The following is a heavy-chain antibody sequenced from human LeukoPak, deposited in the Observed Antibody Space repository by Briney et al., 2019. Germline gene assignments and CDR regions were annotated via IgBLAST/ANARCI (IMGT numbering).Heavy chain of an antibody. V-gene: IGHV4-59*01. J-gene: IGHJ4*02. CDR1: GGSISSYY. CDR3: ARVGVGALDC. CDR2: IYYSGST. Sequence: SETLSLTCTVSGGSISSYYWSWIRQPPGKGLEWIGYIYYSGSTNYNPSLKSRVTISVDTSKNQFSLRLSSVTAADTAVYYCARVGVGALDCWGQGTLVTVSS. D-gene: IGHD1-26*01.